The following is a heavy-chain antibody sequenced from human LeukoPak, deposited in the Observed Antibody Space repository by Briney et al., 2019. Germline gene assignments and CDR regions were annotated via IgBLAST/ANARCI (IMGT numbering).Heavy chain of an antibody. CDR2: INPNSGGT. Sequence: ASVKVSCTASAYTFTGYYLHWVRQAPGQRLEWMGWINPNSGGTNYALKFQGRVTMTRDTSISTAYMELSRLRSDDTAVYYCARGYGGADIDYWGQGTLVTVSS. V-gene: IGHV1-2*02. J-gene: IGHJ4*02. CDR3: ARGYGGADIDY. D-gene: IGHD4-23*01. CDR1: AYTFTGYY.